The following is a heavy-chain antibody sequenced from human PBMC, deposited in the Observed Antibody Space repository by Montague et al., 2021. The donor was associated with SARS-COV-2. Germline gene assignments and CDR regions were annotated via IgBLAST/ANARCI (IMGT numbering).Heavy chain of an antibody. V-gene: IGHV4-59*01. CDR1: GDSIIGYY. CDR2: IYDTGHT. J-gene: IGHJ2*01. Sequence: SETLSLTCTVDGDSIIGYYWRRTRQPTGKGPARIELIYDTGHTKYNPSLKSRVTISEDTSKNQFSLRLTSVTAADTAVYYCARDFRVQLWQTNYYFGLWGRGTLVSVSS. D-gene: IGHD5-18*01. CDR3: ARDFRVQLWQTNYYFGL.